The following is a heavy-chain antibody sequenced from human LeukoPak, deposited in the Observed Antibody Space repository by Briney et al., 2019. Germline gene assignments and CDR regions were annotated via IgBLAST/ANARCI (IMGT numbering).Heavy chain of an antibody. D-gene: IGHD2-21*01. Sequence: GGSLRLSCVASGFTFDDYSMHWVRQAPGKGLEWVSSISSSSSYIYYADSVKGRFTISRDNAKNSLYLQMNSLRAEDTAVYYCARDRRAIWGQGTLVTVSS. CDR1: GFTFDDYS. CDR2: ISSSSSYI. CDR3: ARDRRAI. V-gene: IGHV3-21*01. J-gene: IGHJ4*02.